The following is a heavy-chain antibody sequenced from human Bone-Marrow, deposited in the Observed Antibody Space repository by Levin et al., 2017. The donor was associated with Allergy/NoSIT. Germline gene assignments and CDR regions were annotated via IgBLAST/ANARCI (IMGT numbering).Heavy chain of an antibody. J-gene: IGHJ2*01. V-gene: IGHV3-7*01. D-gene: IGHD3-10*01. Sequence: HPGGSLRLSCAASGLTFSRFWMYWVRQAPGKGLEWVANIKKDGSEEYYVDSVRGRFIISRDNARNSLYLHMNSLRAEDTAVYFCVSTYGSGSYSNWYFDLWGRGALVTVSS. CDR1: GLTFSRFW. CDR2: IKKDGSEE. CDR3: VSTYGSGSYSNWYFDL.